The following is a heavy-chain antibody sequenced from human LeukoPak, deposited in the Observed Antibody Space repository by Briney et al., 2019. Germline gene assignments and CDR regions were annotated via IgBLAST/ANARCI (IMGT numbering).Heavy chain of an antibody. Sequence: SETLSLTCTVSGGSISSSSYYWGWIRQPPGKGLEWIGSIYYSGSTYYNPSLKSRVTISVDTSKNQFSLKLSSVTAADAAVYYCARVMGARYSSSWYYNWFDPWGQGTLVTVSS. V-gene: IGHV4-39*07. CDR2: IYYSGST. CDR3: ARVMGARYSSSWYYNWFDP. J-gene: IGHJ5*02. D-gene: IGHD6-13*01. CDR1: GGSISSSSYY.